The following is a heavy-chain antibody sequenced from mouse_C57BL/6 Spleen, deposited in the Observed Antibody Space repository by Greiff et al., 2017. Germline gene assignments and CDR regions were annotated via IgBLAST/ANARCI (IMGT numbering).Heavy chain of an antibody. CDR3: ARYDYNGYAMDY. D-gene: IGHD2-4*01. Sequence: VQLQQSGAELARPGASVKLSCKASGYTFTSYGISWVKQRTGQGLEWIGEIYPGSGNTYYNEKFKGKATLTADKSSSTAYMELRSLTSEDSAVYFCARYDYNGYAMDYWGQGTSVTVSS. V-gene: IGHV1-81*01. J-gene: IGHJ4*01. CDR1: GYTFTSYG. CDR2: IYPGSGNT.